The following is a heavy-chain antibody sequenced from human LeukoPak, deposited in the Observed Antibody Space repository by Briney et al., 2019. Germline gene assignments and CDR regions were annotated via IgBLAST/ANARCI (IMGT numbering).Heavy chain of an antibody. CDR3: AGEKFDI. CDR2: ISKDGSMR. CDR1: GFSFTKYA. V-gene: IGHV3-30*04. Sequence: GGSLRLSCAASGFSFTKYAMDWVRQAPGKGLEWVASISKDGSMRYYADSGKGRFTVSRDNSNNAVYLQMNSLKSEDPAVYYCAGEKFDIWGQGTMVTVSA. J-gene: IGHJ3*02.